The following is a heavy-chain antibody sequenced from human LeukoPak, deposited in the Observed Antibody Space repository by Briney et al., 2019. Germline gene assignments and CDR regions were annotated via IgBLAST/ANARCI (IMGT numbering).Heavy chain of an antibody. J-gene: IGHJ4*02. V-gene: IGHV1-18*01. CDR3: ARDGVDLMGIYPTDY. D-gene: IGHD3-16*02. CDR2: ISAYNGNT. Sequence: ASVKVSCKTSGYTFTSYGISWVRQAPGQGLEWMGWISAYNGNTNYAQKLQGRVTMTTDTSTSTAYMELRSLRSDDTAVYYCARDGVDLMGIYPTDYWGQGTLVTVSS. CDR1: GYTFTSYG.